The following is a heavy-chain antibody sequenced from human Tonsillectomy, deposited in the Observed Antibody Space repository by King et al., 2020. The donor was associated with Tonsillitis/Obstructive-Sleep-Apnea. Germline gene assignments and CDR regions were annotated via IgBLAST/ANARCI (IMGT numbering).Heavy chain of an antibody. CDR2: ISSSNSYI. D-gene: IGHD5-18*01. Sequence: VQLVESGGGLVKPGGSLRLSCAASGFTFSSYSMNWVRQAPGKGLEWVSSISSSNSYIYYADSVKGRFTISRDNAKNSLYLQMNSRGAEDTAVYYCARGGYSYANDAFDVWGQGTMVTVSS. J-gene: IGHJ3*01. CDR1: GFTFSSYS. V-gene: IGHV3-21*01. CDR3: ARGGYSYANDAFDV.